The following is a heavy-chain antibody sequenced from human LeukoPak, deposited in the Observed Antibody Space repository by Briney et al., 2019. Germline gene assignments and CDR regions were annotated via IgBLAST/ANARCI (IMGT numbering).Heavy chain of an antibody. CDR3: ARDPPDY. Sequence: ASVKVSCKASGGTCSSYAISWVRQAPGQGLEWMGIINPSGGSTSYAQKFQGRVTMTRDTSTSTAYMELSSLRSEDTAVYYCARDPPDYWGQGTLVTVSS. J-gene: IGHJ4*02. CDR2: INPSGGST. V-gene: IGHV1-46*01. CDR1: GGTCSSYA.